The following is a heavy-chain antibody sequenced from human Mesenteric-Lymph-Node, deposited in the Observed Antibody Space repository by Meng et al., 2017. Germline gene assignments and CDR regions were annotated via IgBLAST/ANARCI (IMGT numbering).Heavy chain of an antibody. CDR2: IWYDGSNK. V-gene: IGHV3-33*01. J-gene: IGHJ6*02. CDR3: AGVDTAMVDTGYYYYGMDV. CDR1: GFTFSSYG. Sequence: GESLKISCAASGFTFSSYGMHWVRQAPGKGLEWVAVIWYDGSNKYYADSVKGRFTISRDNSKNTLYLQMNSLRAEDTAVYYCAGVDTAMVDTGYYYYGMDVWGQGTTVTVSS. D-gene: IGHD5-18*01.